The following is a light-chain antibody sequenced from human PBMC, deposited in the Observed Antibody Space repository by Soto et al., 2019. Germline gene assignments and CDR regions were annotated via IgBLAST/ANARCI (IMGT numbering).Light chain of an antibody. Sequence: QSVLTQPPSVSAARGQKVTISCSGSSSNIGNNYVSWYQQLPGTAPKLLIYENNKRPSGIPDRFSGSKSGTSATLGITGLQTGDEADYYGGTLDSSLSVNWVFGGGTKLTVL. CDR3: GTLDSSLSVNWV. J-gene: IGLJ3*02. CDR1: SSNIGNNY. V-gene: IGLV1-51*02. CDR2: ENN.